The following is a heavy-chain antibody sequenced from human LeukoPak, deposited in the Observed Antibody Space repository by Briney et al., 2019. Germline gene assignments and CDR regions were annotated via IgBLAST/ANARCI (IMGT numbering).Heavy chain of an antibody. CDR3: ARDGRYSRRGPLDY. J-gene: IGHJ4*02. CDR2: IYYSGST. V-gene: IGHV4-31*03. D-gene: IGHD5-18*01. CDR1: GGSISSGGYY. Sequence: SETLSLTCTVSGGSISSGGYYWSWIRQQPGKGLEWIGYIYYSGSTYYNPSLKSRVTISVDTSKNQFSLKLSSVTAADTAVYYCARDGRYSRRGPLDYWGQGTLVTVSS.